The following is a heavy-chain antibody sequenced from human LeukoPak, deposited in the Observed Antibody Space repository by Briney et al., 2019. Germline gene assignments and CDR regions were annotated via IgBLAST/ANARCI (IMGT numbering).Heavy chain of an antibody. Sequence: SETLSLTCSVSGDSISYFYWSWIRQAAGKGLEWIGRVSSSGSTDYNPSLKSRVTISVDTSKNQFSLKLSSVTAADTAVYYCARTHYDILTGYDYWGQGTLVTVSS. CDR3: ARTHYDILTGYDY. V-gene: IGHV4-4*07. J-gene: IGHJ4*02. D-gene: IGHD3-9*01. CDR2: VSSSGST. CDR1: GDSISYFY.